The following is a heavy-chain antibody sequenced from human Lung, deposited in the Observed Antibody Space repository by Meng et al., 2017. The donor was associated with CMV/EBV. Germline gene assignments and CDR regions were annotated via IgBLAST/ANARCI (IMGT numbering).Heavy chain of an antibody. CDR3: ARDWRTGYTHRMDV. CDR1: GFTFSAYK. D-gene: IGHD5-24*01. CDR2: INPDGSEK. V-gene: IGHV3-7*01. J-gene: IGHJ6*02. Sequence: GESLKISCAASGFTFSAYKMSWVRQAPGKGLEWAATINPDGSEKYYVESLKGRFTISRDNAKDSLFLQMDSLRAEDTAMYFCARDWRTGYTHRMDVWGQGTTVTVSS.